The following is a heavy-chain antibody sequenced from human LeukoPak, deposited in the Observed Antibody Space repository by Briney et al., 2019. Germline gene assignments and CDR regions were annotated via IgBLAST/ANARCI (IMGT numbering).Heavy chain of an antibody. CDR1: GYTFTSYY. D-gene: IGHD3-10*01. CDR3: ASLGFGELLQENWFDP. Sequence: GASVKVSCKASGYTFTSYYMHWVRQAPGQGLEWMGRINPNSGGTNYAQKFQGRVTMTRDTSISTAYMELSRLRSDDTAVYYCASLGFGELLQENWFDPWGQGTLVTVSS. J-gene: IGHJ5*02. V-gene: IGHV1-2*06. CDR2: INPNSGGT.